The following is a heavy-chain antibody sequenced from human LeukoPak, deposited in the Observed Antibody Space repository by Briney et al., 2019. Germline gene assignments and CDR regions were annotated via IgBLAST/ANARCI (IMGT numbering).Heavy chain of an antibody. CDR1: GFILSDYE. CDR2: ISYSGNSI. CDR3: ARISKYSGYDDDY. D-gene: IGHD5-12*01. V-gene: IGHV3-48*03. Sequence: GGSLRLSCVASGFILSDYEMIWVRQAPGKGLEWVSYISYSGNSIYYADSVKGRFTISRDNARNSLYLQMNSLRAEDTAVYYCARISKYSGYDDDYWGQGTLVTVSS. J-gene: IGHJ4*02.